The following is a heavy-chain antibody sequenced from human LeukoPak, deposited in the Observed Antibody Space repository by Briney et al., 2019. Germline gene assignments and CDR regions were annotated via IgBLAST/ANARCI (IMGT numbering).Heavy chain of an antibody. J-gene: IGHJ4*02. CDR1: GSSFTSYW. CDR2: IYPGDSDT. D-gene: IGHD6-19*01. CDR3: ARQTDSSGDY. Sequence: GEPLKISCKGSGSSFTSYWIGWVRQTPGKGLEWMEIIYPGDSDTRYSPSFQGQVTISADKTISTAYLQWSSLKASDTAMYYCARQTDSSGDYWGQGTLVTVSS. V-gene: IGHV5-51*01.